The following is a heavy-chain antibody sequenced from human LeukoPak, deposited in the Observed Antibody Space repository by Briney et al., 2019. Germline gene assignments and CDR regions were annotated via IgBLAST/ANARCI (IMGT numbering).Heavy chain of an antibody. V-gene: IGHV4-34*01. CDR1: GGSFSGYY. J-gene: IGHJ6*02. CDR2: INHSGST. Sequence: NPSETLSLTCAVYGGSFSGYYWSWIRQPPGKGLEWIGEINHSGSTNYNPSLKSRVTISVDTSKNQFSLKLSSVTAADTAVYYCASARGELFLYYYYYYGMDVWGQGTTVTVSS. D-gene: IGHD2-21*01. CDR3: ASARGELFLYYYYYYGMDV.